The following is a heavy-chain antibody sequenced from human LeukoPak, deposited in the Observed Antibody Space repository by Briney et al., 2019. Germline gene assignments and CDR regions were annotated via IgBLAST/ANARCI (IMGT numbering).Heavy chain of an antibody. D-gene: IGHD5-18*01. V-gene: IGHV1-46*01. CDR3: ARDSPLMYGYDY. J-gene: IGHJ4*02. CDR2: INPSGGST. CDR1: GGTFSSYA. Sequence: GASVKVSCKASGGTFSSYAISWVRQAPGQGLEWMGIINPSGGSTSYAQKFQGRVTMTRDMSTSTVYMELSSLRSEDTAVYYCARDSPLMYGYDYWGQGTLVTVSS.